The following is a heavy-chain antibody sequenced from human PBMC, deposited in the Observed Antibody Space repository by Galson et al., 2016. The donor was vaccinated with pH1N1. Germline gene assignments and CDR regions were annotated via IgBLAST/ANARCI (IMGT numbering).Heavy chain of an antibody. CDR3: ARGGNPGRSVGGWYWYFDP. V-gene: IGHV1-2*06. CDR2: ISPYSGNT. D-gene: IGHD6-19*01. Sequence: SVKVSCKASGYTFPDYGMHWVRQAPGQGLEWMGRISPYSGNTHYAQKLQGRVTVTRDTSTSTAYMELTSLTSDDTAVYYCARGGNPGRSVGGWYWYFDPWGRGTLVTVSS. CDR1: GYTFPDYG. J-gene: IGHJ2*01.